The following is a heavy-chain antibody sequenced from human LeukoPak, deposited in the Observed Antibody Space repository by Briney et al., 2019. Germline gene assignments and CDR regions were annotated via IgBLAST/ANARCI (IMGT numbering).Heavy chain of an antibody. V-gene: IGHV4-39*01. D-gene: IGHD3-10*01. CDR2: IYYSGST. CDR3: ARHDTYYYGSGSYYNDY. J-gene: IGHJ4*02. Sequence: SETLSLTCTVSGGSISSSSYYWGWIRQPPRKGLEWIGSIYYSGSTYYNPSLKSRVTISVDTSKNQFSLKLSSVTAADTAVYYCARHDTYYYGSGSYYNDYWGQGTLVTVSS. CDR1: GGSISSSSYY.